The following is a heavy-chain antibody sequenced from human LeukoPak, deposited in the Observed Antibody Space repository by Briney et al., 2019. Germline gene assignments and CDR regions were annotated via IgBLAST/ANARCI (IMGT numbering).Heavy chain of an antibody. V-gene: IGHV1-18*01. Sequence: ASVKVSCEASGYTFTSYVISWVRQAPGQGLEWMGWISAYNGNTNYAQKLQGGVTMTTDTSTSTAYMELRSLRSDDTAVYYCARDRITIFGVVRYFDLWGRGTLVTVPS. CDR1: GYTFTSYV. CDR2: ISAYNGNT. CDR3: ARDRITIFGVVRYFDL. D-gene: IGHD3-3*01. J-gene: IGHJ2*01.